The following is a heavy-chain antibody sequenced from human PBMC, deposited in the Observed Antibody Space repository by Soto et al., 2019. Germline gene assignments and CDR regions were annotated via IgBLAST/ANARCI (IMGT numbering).Heavy chain of an antibody. D-gene: IGHD2-15*01. J-gene: IGHJ4*02. CDR3: ARGQSPIGYCSGGRCNYFDY. CDR1: GYTFTNYY. CDR2: IKPRGGSR. Sequence: QVQLVQSGAEVKKPGASVKVSCKASGYTFTNYYIHWVRQAPGQGLEWMAIIKPRGGSRSYEQKFEARTSINRAPSTGTVYMELSSLRSEYTAVYYCARGQSPIGYCSGGRCNYFDYWGQGTLVTVSS. V-gene: IGHV1-46*01.